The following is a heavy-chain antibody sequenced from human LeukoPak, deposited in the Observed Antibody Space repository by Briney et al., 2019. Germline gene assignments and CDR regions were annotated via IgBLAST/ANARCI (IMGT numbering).Heavy chain of an antibody. Sequence: GGSLRLSCAASGFTFSSYWMSWVRQAPGKGLGWVANIKQDGSEKYYVDSVKGRFTISRDNAKNSLYLQMNSLRAEDTAVYYCARVSIVWFGELSPGYFDYWGQGTLVTVSS. D-gene: IGHD3-10*01. CDR1: GFTFSSYW. J-gene: IGHJ4*02. CDR2: IKQDGSEK. V-gene: IGHV3-7*01. CDR3: ARVSIVWFGELSPGYFDY.